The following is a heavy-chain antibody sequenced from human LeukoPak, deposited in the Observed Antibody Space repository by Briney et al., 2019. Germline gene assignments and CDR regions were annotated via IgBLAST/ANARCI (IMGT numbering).Heavy chain of an antibody. CDR2: ISGSGGST. Sequence: GGSLRLSCAASGFTFGSYAMSWVRQAPAKGLEWVSAISGSGGSTYYADSVKGRFTISRDNSKNTLYLQMNSLRAEDTAVYYCAKLVRFLEWLLDYWGQGTLVTVSS. CDR1: GFTFGSYA. V-gene: IGHV3-23*01. D-gene: IGHD3-3*01. CDR3: AKLVRFLEWLLDY. J-gene: IGHJ4*02.